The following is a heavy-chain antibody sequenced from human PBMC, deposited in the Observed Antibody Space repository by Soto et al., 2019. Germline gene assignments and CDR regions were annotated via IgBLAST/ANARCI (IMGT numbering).Heavy chain of an antibody. V-gene: IGHV3-33*01. CDR1: GFTFSSYG. J-gene: IGHJ6*02. Sequence: PGGSLRLSCAASGFTFSSYGMHWVRQAPGKGLEWVAVIWYDGSNKYYADSVKGRFTISRDNSKNTLYLQMNSLRAEDTAVYYCARDLKGPYSSSWYGYYYYGMDVWGQGTTVTVSS. CDR3: ARDLKGPYSSSWYGYYYYGMDV. D-gene: IGHD6-13*01. CDR2: IWYDGSNK.